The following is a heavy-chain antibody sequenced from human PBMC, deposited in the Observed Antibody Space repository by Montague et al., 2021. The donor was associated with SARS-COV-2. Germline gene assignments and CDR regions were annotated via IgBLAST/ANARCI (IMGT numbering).Heavy chain of an antibody. Sequence: CAISGDSDSIIILTRNSIRHTSSIHSQWLGGSYYMPKRYNDYAESVKSRITIDPDTSKHQFSLHLNSVTPEDTAVYYCARIPVGSKYYFDFWGPGTLVTVSS. V-gene: IGHV6-1*01. CDR3: ARIPVGSKYYFDF. D-gene: IGHD2-2*01. CDR2: SYYMPKRYN. J-gene: IGHJ4*02. CDR1: GDSDSIIILT.